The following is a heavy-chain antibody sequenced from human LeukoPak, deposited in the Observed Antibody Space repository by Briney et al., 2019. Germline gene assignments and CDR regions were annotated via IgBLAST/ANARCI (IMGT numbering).Heavy chain of an antibody. D-gene: IGHD2-2*01. CDR1: GYTFTSYG. CDR3: ARDGIGCSSTSCYLTPVNWFDP. CDR2: ISAYNGNT. V-gene: IGHV1-18*01. Sequence: ASVKVSCKASGYTFTSYGISWVRQAPGQGLEWMGWISAYNGNTNYAQKLQGRVTMTTDTSTSTAYMELRSLRSEDTAVYYCARDGIGCSSTSCYLTPVNWFDPWGQGTLVTVSS. J-gene: IGHJ5*02.